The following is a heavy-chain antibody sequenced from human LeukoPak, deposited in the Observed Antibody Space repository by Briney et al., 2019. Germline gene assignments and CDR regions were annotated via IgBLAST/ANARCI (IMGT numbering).Heavy chain of an antibody. D-gene: IGHD2-2*01. J-gene: IGHJ4*02. CDR3: ARHDMVVAGGGLDYFDY. CDR2: IYYSGST. CDR1: CGPISRYY. V-gene: IGHV4-59*08. Sequence: PSETLSLTCTVSCGPISRYYWSRIRQPPGKGLEWIGYIYYSGSTNYNPSLKSRVTISVDTSKNQFSLKLNSVTAADTAVYYCARHDMVVAGGGLDYFDYWGQGTLVTVSS.